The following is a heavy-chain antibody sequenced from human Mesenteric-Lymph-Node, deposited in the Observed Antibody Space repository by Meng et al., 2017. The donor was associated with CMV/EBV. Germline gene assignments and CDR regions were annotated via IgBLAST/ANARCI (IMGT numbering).Heavy chain of an antibody. CDR1: ARSGRSDDYF. J-gene: IGHJ5*02. CDR3: ARYTSSWYNRFDP. Sequence: VSARSGRSDDYFCGWLRPPPGKGLEWIGYIHHSGSNNPNPSLTSRVTISVDPSKHQFSLKLASVTAADTAVYYCARYTSSWYNRFDPWGQGTLVTVSS. CDR2: IHHSGSN. V-gene: IGHV4-61*08. D-gene: IGHD6-13*01.